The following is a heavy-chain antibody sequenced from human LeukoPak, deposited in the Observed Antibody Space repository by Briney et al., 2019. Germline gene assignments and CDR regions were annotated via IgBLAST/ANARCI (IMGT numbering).Heavy chain of an antibody. D-gene: IGHD2-15*01. V-gene: IGHV3-30*18. J-gene: IGHJ6*02. CDR2: ISYDGSNK. CDR3: AKDLLVVVAASQYYYYYGMDV. CDR1: GFTFSSYG. Sequence: QPGGSLRLSCAASGFTFSSYGMHWVRQAPGKGLEWVAVISYDGSNKYYADSVKGRFTISRDNSKNTLYLQMNSLRAEDTAVYYCAKDLLVVVAASQYYYYYGMDVWGQGTTVTVSS.